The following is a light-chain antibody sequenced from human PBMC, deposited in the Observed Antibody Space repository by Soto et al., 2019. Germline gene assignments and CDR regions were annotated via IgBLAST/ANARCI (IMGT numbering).Light chain of an antibody. V-gene: IGKV3-15*01. J-gene: IGKJ1*01. CDR1: QTVTTN. CDR2: DAS. CDR3: QQYYNWPRT. Sequence: EIVLTQSPATLSVSPGERVTLSCRASQTVTTNLVWYHQKPGQSPRLLIYDASTRATGIPARFSGSGSGTEFTLTISSLQSEDFAVYYCQQYYNWPRTFGQGTKV.